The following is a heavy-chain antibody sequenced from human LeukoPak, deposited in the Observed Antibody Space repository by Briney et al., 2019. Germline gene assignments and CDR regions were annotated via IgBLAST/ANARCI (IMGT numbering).Heavy chain of an antibody. CDR2: VNPRSGDA. V-gene: IGHV1-8*03. Sequence: ASVRVSCKASGYTFISYNINWLRQATGRGLEWMGWVNPRSGDAGYLQKFQGRLTITRDSSIDTAYMDLSGLNSEDTAVYYCARGVPLGYCTYGVCYPPYYFDYWGQGTLVTASS. D-gene: IGHD2-8*01. CDR1: GYTFISYN. J-gene: IGHJ4*02. CDR3: ARGVPLGYCTYGVCYPPYYFDY.